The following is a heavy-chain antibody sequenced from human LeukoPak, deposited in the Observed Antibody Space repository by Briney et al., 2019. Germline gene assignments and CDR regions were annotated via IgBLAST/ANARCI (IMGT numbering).Heavy chain of an antibody. CDR3: VTKQWLAPPPDS. CDR2: INTNGTVT. Sequence: GGPLRLSCAASGFTFNKYWMLCLREAPEKGLESVSRINTNGTVTTFADPVKGRLTVSKDNADNTMFLQMNSVRDEDTAANYCVTKQWLAPPPDSWGQGTPVTVSS. D-gene: IGHD6-19*01. J-gene: IGHJ4*02. V-gene: IGHV3-74*01. CDR1: GFTFNKYW.